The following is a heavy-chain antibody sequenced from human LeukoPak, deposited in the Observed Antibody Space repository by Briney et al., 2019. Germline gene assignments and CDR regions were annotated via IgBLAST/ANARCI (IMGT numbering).Heavy chain of an antibody. CDR3: ARDGDTAMVSDY. D-gene: IGHD5-18*01. CDR2: ISSSSSYI. J-gene: IGHJ4*02. Sequence: GGSLRLSCAASGFTFSSYSMNWVRQAPGKGLEWVSSISSSSSYIYYADSVKGRFTISRDNAKNSLYLQMNSLRAEETAVYYCARDGDTAMVSDYWGQGTLVTVSS. V-gene: IGHV3-21*01. CDR1: GFTFSSYS.